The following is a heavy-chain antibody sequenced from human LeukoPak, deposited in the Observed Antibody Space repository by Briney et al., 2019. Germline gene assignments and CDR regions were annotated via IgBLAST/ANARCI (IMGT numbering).Heavy chain of an antibody. Sequence: GGSLRLSCAASGFTFDDYTMHWVRQAPGKGLEWVSLISWYGGSTYYADSVKGRFTLSRDNSENSLYLQMNSLRTEDTALYYCSKGSGEYFDYWGQGTLVTVSS. CDR3: SKGSGEYFDY. D-gene: IGHD1-14*01. CDR1: GFTFDDYT. V-gene: IGHV3-43*01. CDR2: ISWYGGST. J-gene: IGHJ4*02.